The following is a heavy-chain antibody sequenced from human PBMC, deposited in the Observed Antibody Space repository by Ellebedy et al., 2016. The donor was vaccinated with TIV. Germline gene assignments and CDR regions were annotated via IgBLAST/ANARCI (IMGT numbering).Heavy chain of an antibody. Sequence: GGSLRLSCAASGFTFSSYAMSWVRQAPGKGLDWVSVIYSGGSTYYADSVKGRFTISRDNSKNTLFLQMNSLRAEDTAVYYCGTPGGYVSGFGQWGQGTLVTVSS. D-gene: IGHD2-15*01. V-gene: IGHV3-53*01. CDR2: IYSGGST. CDR3: GTPGGYVSGFGQ. CDR1: GFTFSSYA. J-gene: IGHJ4*02.